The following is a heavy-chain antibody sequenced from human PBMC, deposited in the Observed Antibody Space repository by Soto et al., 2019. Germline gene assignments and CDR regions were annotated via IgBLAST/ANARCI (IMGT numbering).Heavy chain of an antibody. CDR1: GGTFSSYA. D-gene: IGHD1-7*01. J-gene: IGHJ6*02. CDR3: ARHAITGTWVYYSGVDV. Sequence: QIQLVQSGAEVKKPGSSVKVSCKDSGGTFSSYAISWVRQAPGQGLEWMGGTIPIFGTANYAQKFQGRVTITADESTSTAYLELSSLRSEDTAVYYCARHAITGTWVYYSGVDVWGPGTRVTVSS. V-gene: IGHV1-69*12. CDR2: TIPIFGTA.